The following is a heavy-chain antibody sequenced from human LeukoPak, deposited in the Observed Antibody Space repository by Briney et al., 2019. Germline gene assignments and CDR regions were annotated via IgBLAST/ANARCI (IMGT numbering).Heavy chain of an antibody. V-gene: IGHV4-39*07. J-gene: IGHJ6*04. CDR2: IYYSGST. CDR1: GVSLSSSSYY. Sequence: SETLSLTCTVSGVSLSSSSYYWGWIPQPPGKGLGWIGSIYYSGSTYYNPSLKSRVTISVDTSKSQFSLKLSSVTAADTAVYYCAKGWSGSWLYVWGKRTTVTVSS. D-gene: IGHD6-13*01. CDR3: AKGWSGSWLYV.